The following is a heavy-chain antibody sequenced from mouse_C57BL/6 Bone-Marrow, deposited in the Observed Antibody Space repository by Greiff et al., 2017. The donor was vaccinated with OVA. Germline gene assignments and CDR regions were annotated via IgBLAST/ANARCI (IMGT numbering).Heavy chain of an antibody. CDR2: ISSGSSTI. D-gene: IGHD1-1*01. Sequence: EVKLMESGGGLVKPGGSLKLSCAASGFTFSDYGMHWVRQAPEKGLEWVAYISSGSSTIYYADTVKGRFTIARDNAKNTLFLQMTSLRSEDTAMYYCARPPYYYYYFDYWGQGTTLTVSS. CDR3: ARPPYYYYYFDY. V-gene: IGHV5-17*01. J-gene: IGHJ2*01. CDR1: GFTFSDYG.